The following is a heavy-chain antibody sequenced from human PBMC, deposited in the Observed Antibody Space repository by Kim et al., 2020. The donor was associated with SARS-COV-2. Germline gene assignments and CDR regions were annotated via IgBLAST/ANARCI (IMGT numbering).Heavy chain of an antibody. Sequence: GNTNYNPSLKSRVTMLVDTSKNQFSLKVTSVTAADTAVYYSARWGDTIPSWGQGTLVTVSS. D-gene: IGHD2-21*01. CDR3: ARWGDTIPS. CDR2: GNT. V-gene: IGHV4-4*07. J-gene: IGHJ5*02.